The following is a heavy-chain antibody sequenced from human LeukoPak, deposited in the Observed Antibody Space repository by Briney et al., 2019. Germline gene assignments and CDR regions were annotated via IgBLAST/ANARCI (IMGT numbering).Heavy chain of an antibody. D-gene: IGHD5-12*01. CDR1: GGSISSGGYS. Sequence: ASETLSLTCAVSGGSISSGGYSWSWIRQPPGKGLEWIGYIYHSGSTYYNPSLKSRVTISVDTSKNQFSLKLSSVTAADTAVYYCARENRGYEFDYWGQGTLVTVSS. J-gene: IGHJ4*02. CDR2: IYHSGST. CDR3: ARENRGYEFDY. V-gene: IGHV4-30-2*01.